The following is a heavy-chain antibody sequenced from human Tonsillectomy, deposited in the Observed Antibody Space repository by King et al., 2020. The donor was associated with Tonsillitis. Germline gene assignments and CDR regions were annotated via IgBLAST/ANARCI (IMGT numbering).Heavy chain of an antibody. Sequence: VQLVESGGGLVKPGGSLRLSCAASGFTFSDYYMSWIRQAPGKWLEWVSYISISGSTIYYADSVKGRFTISRDNAKNSLYLQMNSLRAEDTAVYYCAREESRTIFGSHTSAFDYWGQGTLVTVSS. V-gene: IGHV3-11*01. CDR2: ISISGSTI. D-gene: IGHD3-3*01. CDR1: GFTFSDYY. J-gene: IGHJ4*02. CDR3: AREESRTIFGSHTSAFDY.